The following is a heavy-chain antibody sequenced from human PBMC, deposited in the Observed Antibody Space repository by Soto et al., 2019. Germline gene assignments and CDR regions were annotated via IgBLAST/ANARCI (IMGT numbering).Heavy chain of an antibody. J-gene: IGHJ4*02. Sequence: QVQLAQSGAEVKKPGASVKVSCKASGYTFTSYGISWVRQAPGQGLEWMAWINPYNGNTKYAEKFLGRVTVTTDTSTATVYMEVRSLTSDDTAVFYCARVGVGLAAPRVWPYWGQGTPVTVSS. CDR2: INPYNGNT. CDR3: ARVGVGLAAPRVWPY. CDR1: GYTFTSYG. V-gene: IGHV1-18*01. D-gene: IGHD6-13*01.